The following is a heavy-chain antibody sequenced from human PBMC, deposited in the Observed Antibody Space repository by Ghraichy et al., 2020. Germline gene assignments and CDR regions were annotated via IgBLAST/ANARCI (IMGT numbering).Heavy chain of an antibody. CDR2: IYYSGST. V-gene: IGHV4-59*01. CDR1: GGSISSYY. D-gene: IGHD1-26*01. Sequence: SETLSLTCTVSGGSISSYYWSWIRQPPGKGLEWIGYIYYSGSTNYNPSLKSRVTISVDTSKNQFSLKLSSVTAAATAVYYCAKAGSGSYYLGNWFDPWGQGTLVTVSS. CDR3: AKAGSGSYYLGNWFDP. J-gene: IGHJ5*02.